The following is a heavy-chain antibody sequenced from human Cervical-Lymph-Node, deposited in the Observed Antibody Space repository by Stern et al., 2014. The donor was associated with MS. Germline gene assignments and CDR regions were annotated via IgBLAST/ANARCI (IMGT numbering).Heavy chain of an antibody. D-gene: IGHD3-9*01. CDR1: GYTFTAAHY. CDR3: ATNILTGYKDLVNY. V-gene: IGHV1-2*06. Sequence: VQLVQSVAEVKRPGASVNVSCKASGYTFTAAHYIHWVRQAPGQGLDWMGRIHPESGATNYAQEFQGRVTMTRDTSIATVYMELNRLRSDDTAVYYCATNILTGYKDLVNYWGQGTLLTVSS. CDR2: IHPESGAT. J-gene: IGHJ4*02.